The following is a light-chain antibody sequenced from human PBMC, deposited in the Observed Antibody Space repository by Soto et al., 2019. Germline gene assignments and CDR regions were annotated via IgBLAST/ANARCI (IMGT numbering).Light chain of an antibody. CDR3: QQRSDWPA. J-gene: IGKJ2*01. CDR1: QTVSSY. CDR2: DAS. V-gene: IGKV3-11*01. Sequence: DIVLTQSPATLSLSPGERATLSCRASQTVSSYLAWYQQKPGQAPRLLIYDASNRATDIPARFSGSGSGTDFTLNISSLEPEDSAVYYCQQRSDWPAFGPGTKLEIK.